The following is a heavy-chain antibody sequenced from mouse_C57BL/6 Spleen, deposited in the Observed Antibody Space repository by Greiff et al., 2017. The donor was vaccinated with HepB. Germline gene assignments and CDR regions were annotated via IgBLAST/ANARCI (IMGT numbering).Heavy chain of an antibody. Sequence: VQLQQSGAELVKPGASVKISCKASGYAFSSYWMNWVKQRPGKGLEWIGQIYPGDGDTNYNGQFKGKATLTADKSSSTAYMQLSSLTSEDSAVYFCARDYGSSPWFAYWGQGTLVTVSA. CDR2: IYPGDGDT. J-gene: IGHJ3*01. V-gene: IGHV1-80*01. CDR3: ARDYGSSPWFAY. CDR1: GYAFSSYW. D-gene: IGHD1-1*01.